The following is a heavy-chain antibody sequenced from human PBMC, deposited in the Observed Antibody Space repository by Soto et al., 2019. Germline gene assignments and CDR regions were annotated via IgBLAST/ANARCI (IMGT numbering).Heavy chain of an antibody. J-gene: IGHJ5*02. CDR2: INPSGGST. CDR3: ARAITMVRGVIIGSRFDP. CDR1: GYTFTIYY. Sequence: ASVKVSCKASGYTFTIYYMHWVRQAPGQGLEWMGIINPSGGSTSYAQKFQGRVTMTRDTSKNQFSLKLSSVTAADTAVYYCARAITMVRGVIIGSRFDPWGQGTLVTVSS. V-gene: IGHV1-46*01. D-gene: IGHD3-10*01.